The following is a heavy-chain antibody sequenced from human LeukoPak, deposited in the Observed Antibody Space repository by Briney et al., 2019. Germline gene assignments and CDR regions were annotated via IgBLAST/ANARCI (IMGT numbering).Heavy chain of an antibody. CDR2: VSYDGSNK. CDR1: GIAFSSYA. J-gene: IGHJ6*03. D-gene: IGHD2-15*01. Sequence: TGGSLRLSCAASGIAFSSYAMHWVRQAPGKGLEWVAVVSYDGSNKYYADSVKGRFTISRDNSKNTLYLQMNSLRAEDTAVYYCARMWSLNYYYYYMDVWGRGTTVTVSS. CDR3: ARMWSLNYYYYYMDV. V-gene: IGHV3-30*01.